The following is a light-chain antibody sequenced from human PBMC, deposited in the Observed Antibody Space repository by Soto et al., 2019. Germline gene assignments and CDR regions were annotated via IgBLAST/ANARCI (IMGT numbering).Light chain of an antibody. V-gene: IGKV3-15*01. J-gene: IGKJ1*01. CDR1: QSVSSN. CDR3: QQYNNWPSWT. Sequence: EIVLTQSPGTLSLSPGERATFSCMASQSVSSNYLAWYQQKPGQAPRRLIYGASTRATGIPARFSGSGSGTEFTLTISSLQSEDFAVYYCQQYNNWPSWTFGQGTKVDI. CDR2: GAS.